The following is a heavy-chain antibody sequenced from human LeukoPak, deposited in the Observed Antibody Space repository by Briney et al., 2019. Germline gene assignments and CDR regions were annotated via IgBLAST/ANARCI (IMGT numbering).Heavy chain of an antibody. D-gene: IGHD6-13*01. CDR3: ARDHSSSWPLQINWFDP. CDR1: GYTLTELS. Sequence: ASVKVSCKVSGYTLTELSMHWVRQAPGKGLEWMGGFDPEDGETIYAQKFQGRVTMTEDTSTDTAYMELTSLRPDDTAVYYCARDHSSSWPLQINWFDPWGQGTLVTVSS. J-gene: IGHJ5*02. CDR2: FDPEDGET. V-gene: IGHV1-24*01.